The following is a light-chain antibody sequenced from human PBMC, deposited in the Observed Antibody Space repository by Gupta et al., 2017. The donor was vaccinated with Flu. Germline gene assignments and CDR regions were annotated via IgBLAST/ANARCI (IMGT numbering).Light chain of an antibody. CDR2: RAS. CDR1: QSVSGND. CDR3: TQNGRAWT. Sequence: EDVLTQSAGTMSLSPGERATLSCRASQSVSGNDMAWYQQKLGQAPRRLIFRASRRASGIPDRFSGSGSGTDFTLTRHRLEHEDFAVDYYTQNGRAWTFGPGTKVEI. J-gene: IGKJ1*01. V-gene: IGKV3-20*01.